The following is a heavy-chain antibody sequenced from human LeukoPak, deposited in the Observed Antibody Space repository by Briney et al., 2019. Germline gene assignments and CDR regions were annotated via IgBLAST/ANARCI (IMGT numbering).Heavy chain of an antibody. CDR1: GGSISSYY. CDR2: IYYSGST. V-gene: IGHV4-59*01. CDR3: ARVYSSSWFGWFDP. J-gene: IGHJ5*02. D-gene: IGHD6-13*01. Sequence: SETLSLTCTVSGGSISSYYWSWIRQPPGKGLEWIGYIYYSGSTNYNPSLKSRVTISVDTSKNPFPLKLSSVTAADTAVYYCARVYSSSWFGWFDPWGQGTLVTVSS.